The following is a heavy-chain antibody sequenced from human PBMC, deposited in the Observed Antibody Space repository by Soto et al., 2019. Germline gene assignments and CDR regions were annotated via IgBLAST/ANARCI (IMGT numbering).Heavy chain of an antibody. V-gene: IGHV1-3*01. CDR1: GYTFTSYA. CDR3: TRDKLAVAGTDH. D-gene: IGHD6-19*01. J-gene: IGHJ5*02. CDR2: INAGNGYT. Sequence: QVQLVQSGAEVKEPGASVKVSCKASGYTFTSYAIHWVRQAPGQRLEWLGWINAGNGYTQYSQKFQGRVTITRDTSASTAYRELSSLRSEDTAVFYCTRDKLAVAGTDHWGQATLVTVSS.